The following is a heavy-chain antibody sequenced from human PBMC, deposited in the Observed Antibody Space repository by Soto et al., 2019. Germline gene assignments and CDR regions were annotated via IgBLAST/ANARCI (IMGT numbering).Heavy chain of an antibody. CDR1: GGSFSGYY. D-gene: IGHD5-18*01. CDR3: ARVGIQLWLSWFDP. V-gene: IGHV4-34*01. Sequence: QVQLQQWGAGLLKPSETLSLTCAVYGGSFSGYYWSWIRQPPGKGLEWIGEINHSGSTNYNPSLMSRLTISVDTSKNQFSLKLSSVTAADTAVYYCARVGIQLWLSWFDPWGQGTLVTVSS. CDR2: INHSGST. J-gene: IGHJ5*02.